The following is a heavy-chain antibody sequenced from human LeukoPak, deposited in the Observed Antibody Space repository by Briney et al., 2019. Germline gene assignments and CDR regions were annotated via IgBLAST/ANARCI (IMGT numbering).Heavy chain of an antibody. CDR3: ARLSTYYYGSGSPKADY. D-gene: IGHD3-10*01. CDR1: GGSISSSSYY. J-gene: IGHJ4*02. Sequence: SETLSLTCTVSGGSISSSSYYWGWIRQPPGKGLEWIGSIYYSGSTYYNPSLKSRVTISVGTSKNQFSLKLSSVTAADTAVYYCARLSTYYYGSGSPKADYWGQGTLVTVSS. CDR2: IYYSGST. V-gene: IGHV4-39*07.